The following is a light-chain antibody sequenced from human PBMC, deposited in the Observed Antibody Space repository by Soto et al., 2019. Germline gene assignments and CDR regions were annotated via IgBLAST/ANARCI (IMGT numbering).Light chain of an antibody. CDR3: QQYDTSPYT. J-gene: IGKJ2*01. Sequence: EIVLTQSPDTLSLSPGEGVTLSCRASETVRAYLAWHQQQPGQAPRRLIFGASTRASGIPDRFSGRGSGTYFTLTINRLEPDDVVVYYCQQYDTSPYTFGQGTKLESK. CDR1: ETVRAY. CDR2: GAS. V-gene: IGKV3-20*01.